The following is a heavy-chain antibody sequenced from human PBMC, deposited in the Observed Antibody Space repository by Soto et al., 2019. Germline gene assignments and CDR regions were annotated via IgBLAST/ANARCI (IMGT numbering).Heavy chain of an antibody. CDR2: IYTSGST. D-gene: IGHD2-15*01. J-gene: IGHJ5*02. CDR1: GGSISSYY. Sequence: QVQLQESGPGLVKPSETLSLTCTVSGGSISSYYWSWIRQPAGKGLEWIGRIYTSGSTNYNPSLKSRVTMSVATSKNQFSLKLRSVTAADTAVYYCARNGVAATPGWFDPWGQGTLVTVSS. V-gene: IGHV4-4*07. CDR3: ARNGVAATPGWFDP.